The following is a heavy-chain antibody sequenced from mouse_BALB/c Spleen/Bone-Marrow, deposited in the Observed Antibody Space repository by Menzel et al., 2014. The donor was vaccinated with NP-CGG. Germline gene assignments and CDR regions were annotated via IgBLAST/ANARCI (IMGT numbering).Heavy chain of an antibody. V-gene: IGHV14-3*02. Sequence: VQLKESGAELVKPGASVKLSCTASGFNIKDTYMHWVKQRPEQGLEWIGRIDPATGNTKYDPKFQGKATITADTSSNTAYLQLSSLTSEDTAVYYCAYGSSYDYFDYWGQGTTLTVSS. J-gene: IGHJ2*01. CDR2: IDPATGNT. CDR3: AYGSSYDYFDY. CDR1: GFNIKDTY. D-gene: IGHD1-1*01.